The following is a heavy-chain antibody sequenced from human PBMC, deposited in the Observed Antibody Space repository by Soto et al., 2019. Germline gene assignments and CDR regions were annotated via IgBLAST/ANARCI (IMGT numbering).Heavy chain of an antibody. D-gene: IGHD6-19*01. CDR1: GFTVSDYA. CDR2: VSHDGRNT. Sequence: VQLVESGGGVVQPGRSLRLSCAACGFTVSDYAMNWVRQAPGKGLEWVAVVSHDGRNTHYADSVKGRFTISRDSSKNTVSLEMTSLRAEDTAVYYCARGGRQWLVTSDFNYWGQGALVTVFS. J-gene: IGHJ4*02. V-gene: IGHV3-30*03. CDR3: ARGGRQWLVTSDFNY.